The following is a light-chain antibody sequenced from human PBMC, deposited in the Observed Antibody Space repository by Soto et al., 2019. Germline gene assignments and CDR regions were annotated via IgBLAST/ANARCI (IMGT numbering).Light chain of an antibody. CDR3: QQYNDWPT. Sequence: LTRRSRAILYESPVERATLSCRASQSISRSLAWYQQKPGQAPRLLIYGASVRATGVPARFRGSGSGTEFTLTISGLQSEDFAVYYCQQYNDWPTFGQGTKVDIK. CDR2: GAS. J-gene: IGKJ1*01. CDR1: QSISRS. V-gene: IGKV3-15*01.